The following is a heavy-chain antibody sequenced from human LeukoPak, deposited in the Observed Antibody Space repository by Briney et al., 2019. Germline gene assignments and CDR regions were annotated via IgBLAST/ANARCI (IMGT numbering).Heavy chain of an antibody. D-gene: IGHD1-7*01. CDR1: GFTFRRYW. CDR3: AGGELLLDY. V-gene: IGHV3-74*01. Sequence: GGSLRPSCAASGFTFRRYWMHWVRQAPGKGLVWVSRINGDGSSTSYADSVKGRFTISRDNAKNTLYMQMNSLRAEDTAVYYCAGGELLLDYWGQGTLVTVSS. CDR2: INGDGSST. J-gene: IGHJ4*02.